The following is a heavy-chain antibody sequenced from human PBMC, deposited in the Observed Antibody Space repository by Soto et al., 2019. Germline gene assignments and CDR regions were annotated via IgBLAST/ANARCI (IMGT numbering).Heavy chain of an antibody. V-gene: IGHV4-4*02. D-gene: IGHD6-19*01. CDR2: ISYSGTT. Sequence: QVQLQESGPGLVKPSETLSLTCAVSGDSLSGTYWWSWVRQAPGGGLQWIGEISYSGTTHRDPSLMSRVTISMDKSRSEFSLTLISVTAADSASYYCARHILVTGTRGFDFWGQGILVTVSS. J-gene: IGHJ4*02. CDR1: GDSLSGTYW. CDR3: ARHILVTGTRGFDF.